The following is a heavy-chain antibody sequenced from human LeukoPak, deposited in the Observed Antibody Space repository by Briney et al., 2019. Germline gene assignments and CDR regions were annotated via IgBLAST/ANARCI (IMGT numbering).Heavy chain of an antibody. CDR2: INSDGSST. V-gene: IGHV3-74*01. J-gene: IGHJ4*02. CDR3: ARGYYGLDY. D-gene: IGHD3-10*01. Sequence: PGGSLRLSCAASGFTFSGYWMHWVRQAPGKGLVWVSRINSDGSSTSFADSVKGRFTISRDNAKNTLHLQMNSPRAEDTAVYYCARGYYGLDYWGQGTLVTVSS. CDR1: GFTFSGYW.